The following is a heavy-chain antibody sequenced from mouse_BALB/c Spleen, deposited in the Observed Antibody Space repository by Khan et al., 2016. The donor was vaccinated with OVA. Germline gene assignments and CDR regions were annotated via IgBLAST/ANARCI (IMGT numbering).Heavy chain of an antibody. CDR1: GFTFSSYG. Sequence: EVELVESGGDLVKPGGSLKLSCAASGFTFSSYGMSWVRQTPDKGLEWVATISSGGSYPYYPDCVKGRFTISRDNAKNTLYLQMSSLKSEDTAMYYCARQSLLRLPKSFLAYWGQGTLVTVAA. CDR3: ARQSLLRLPKSFLAY. J-gene: IGHJ3*01. CDR2: ISSGGSYP. D-gene: IGHD1-2*01. V-gene: IGHV5-6*01.